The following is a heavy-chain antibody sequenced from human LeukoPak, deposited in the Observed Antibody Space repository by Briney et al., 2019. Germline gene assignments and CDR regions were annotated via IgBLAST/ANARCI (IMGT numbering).Heavy chain of an antibody. J-gene: IGHJ5*02. CDR2: ISSSGSTI. Sequence: GGPLRLSCAASGFTFSSYDMNWVRQAPGKGLEWVSYISSSGSTIYYADSVKGRFTISRDNAKNSLYLQMNSLRAEDTAVYYCARFYGSGSCYEGKRFDPWGQGTLVTVSS. CDR1: GFTFSSYD. D-gene: IGHD3-10*01. CDR3: ARFYGSGSCYEGKRFDP. V-gene: IGHV3-48*03.